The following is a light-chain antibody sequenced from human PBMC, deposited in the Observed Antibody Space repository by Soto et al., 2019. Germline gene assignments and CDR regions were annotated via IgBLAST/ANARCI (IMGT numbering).Light chain of an antibody. CDR2: GAS. V-gene: IGKV3-20*01. CDR3: QQYNTSPRT. CDR1: QSGTSSY. Sequence: EIVLTQSPGTLSLSPGERATLSCRASQSGTSSYLAWYQQKPGQAPRLLIYGASNRATGIPDRFSGSGSGTDFTLTISRLEPEDFAVYYCQQYNTSPRTFGQGTKVDI. J-gene: IGKJ1*01.